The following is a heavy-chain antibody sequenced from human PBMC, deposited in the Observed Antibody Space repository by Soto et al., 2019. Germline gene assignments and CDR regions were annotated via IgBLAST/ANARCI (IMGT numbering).Heavy chain of an antibody. J-gene: IGHJ5*02. D-gene: IGHD3-16*01. Sequence: SETLSLTCTVSGGSISSGDYYWSWIRQPPGKGLEWIGYIYYSGSTYYNPSLKSRVTISVDTSKNQFSLKASDTGMYYCARFGGPAPSHNWFDPWGQGTLVTLSS. CDR3: ARFGGPAPSHNWFDP. V-gene: IGHV4-30-4*01. CDR1: GGSISSGDYY. CDR2: IYYSGST.